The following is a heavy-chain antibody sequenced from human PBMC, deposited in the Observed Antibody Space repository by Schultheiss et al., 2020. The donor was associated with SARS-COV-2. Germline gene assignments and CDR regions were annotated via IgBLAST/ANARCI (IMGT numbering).Heavy chain of an antibody. CDR2: IWYDGSNK. CDR3: ARDLRGSGSYCDY. Sequence: GESLKISCAASGFTFSSYAMHWVRQAPGKGLEWVAVIWYDGSNKYYADSVKGRFTISRDNAKNSLYLQMNSLRAEDTAVYYCARDLRGSGSYCDYWGQGTLVTVSS. V-gene: IGHV3-33*08. D-gene: IGHD3-10*01. CDR1: GFTFSSYA. J-gene: IGHJ4*02.